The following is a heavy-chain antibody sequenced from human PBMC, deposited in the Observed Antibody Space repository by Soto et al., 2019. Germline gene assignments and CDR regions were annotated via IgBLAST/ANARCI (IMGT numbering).Heavy chain of an antibody. J-gene: IGHJ6*04. CDR3: VRNSGGDELAAFYYYALAV. V-gene: IGHV1-2*02. D-gene: IGHD4-17*01. CDR1: GCTVTDYF. CDR2: INPNTGGT. Sequence: ASVKVSDKSSGCTVTDYFINCVRQAAGQGLEGMGWINPNTGGTYSAQKFEDRVTMTRDTSISPPYIAVSRLRSDGTAVYYCVRNSGGDELAAFYYYALAVWGKGTRVTVSS.